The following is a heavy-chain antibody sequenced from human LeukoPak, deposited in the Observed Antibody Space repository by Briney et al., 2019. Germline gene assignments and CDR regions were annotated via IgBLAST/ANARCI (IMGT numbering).Heavy chain of an antibody. CDR3: AKDNQRVGGGDYTDV. D-gene: IGHD3-16*01. CDR1: GFTFSTYG. Sequence: GESLRLSCAASGFTFSTYGIHWVRQAPGKGLEWVAFIRYDGNNKYYADSVKGRFTISGDNSKNTLYLQMNSLRAEDTAVYYCAKDNQRVGGGDYTDVRGKGTTVTISS. V-gene: IGHV3-30*02. CDR2: IRYDGNNK. J-gene: IGHJ6*03.